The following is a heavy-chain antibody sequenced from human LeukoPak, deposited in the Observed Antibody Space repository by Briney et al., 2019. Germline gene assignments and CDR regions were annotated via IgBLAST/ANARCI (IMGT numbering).Heavy chain of an antibody. D-gene: IGHD2-2*01. CDR1: GFPFNTHA. CDR3: AXXXXXXXXTSPPYHQGMDV. Sequence: ASVKVSCRASGFPFNTHAVAWVRQAPGQGLEWMGWISGYNGDTKYAQKFQGRVVMTKDTSVTTAYMELSSLTSDDTAVYYCAXXXXXXXXTSPPYHQGMDVWGQGTTVTVSS. J-gene: IGHJ6*02. CDR2: ISGYNGDT. V-gene: IGHV1-18*01.